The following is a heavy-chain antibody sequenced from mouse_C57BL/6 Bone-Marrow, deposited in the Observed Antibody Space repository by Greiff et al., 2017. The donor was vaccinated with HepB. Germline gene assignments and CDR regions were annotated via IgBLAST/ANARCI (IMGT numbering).Heavy chain of an antibody. Sequence: DVQLQESGGGLVQPGGSMKLSCVASGFTFSNYWMNWVRQSPEKGLEWVAQIRLKSDNYATHYAESVKGRFTISRDDSKSSVYLQMNNLRAEDTGIYYCTGVITAYYYAMDYWGQGTSVTVSS. J-gene: IGHJ4*01. D-gene: IGHD2-4*01. V-gene: IGHV6-3*01. CDR2: IRLKSDNYAT. CDR1: GFTFSNYW. CDR3: TGVITAYYYAMDY.